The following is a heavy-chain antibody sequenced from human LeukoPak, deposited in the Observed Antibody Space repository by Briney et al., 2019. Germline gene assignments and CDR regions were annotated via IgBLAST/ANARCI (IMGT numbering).Heavy chain of an antibody. J-gene: IGHJ5*02. Sequence: ASETLSLTCAVYGGSFSGYYWSWIRQPPGKGLEWIGEINHSGSTNYNPSLKSRVTISVDTSKNQFSLKLSSVTAADTAVYYCARDLPSLWFGESNSDNWFDPWGQGTLVTVSS. CDR1: GGSFSGYY. CDR3: ARDLPSLWFGESNSDNWFDP. D-gene: IGHD3-10*01. V-gene: IGHV4-34*01. CDR2: INHSGST.